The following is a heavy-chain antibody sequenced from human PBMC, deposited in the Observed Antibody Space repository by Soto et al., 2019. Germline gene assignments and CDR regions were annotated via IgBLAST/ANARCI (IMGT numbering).Heavy chain of an antibody. J-gene: IGHJ6*02. Sequence: VASVKVSCKASGYTFTSYGISWVRQAPGQGLEWMGWISAYNGNTNYAQKLQARVTMTTDTSTSTAYMELRSLRSDDTAVYYCARDAGSPGGYYYYYGMDVWGQGTTVTVSS. CDR2: ISAYNGNT. CDR3: ARDAGSPGGYYYYYGMDV. D-gene: IGHD1-26*01. CDR1: GYTFTSYG. V-gene: IGHV1-18*01.